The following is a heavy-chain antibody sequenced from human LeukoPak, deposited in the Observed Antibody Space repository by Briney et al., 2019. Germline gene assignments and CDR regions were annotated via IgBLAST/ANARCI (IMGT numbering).Heavy chain of an antibody. CDR1: GFTFSSYS. V-gene: IGHV3-21*01. CDR3: ARDRDPSPFDY. Sequence: PGGSLRLSCAASGFTFSSYSMHWVRQAPGKGLEWVSSISSSGSYIYYADSVKGRFTISRDNAKNSLYLQMNSLRAEDTAVYYCARDRDPSPFDYWGQGTLVTVSS. J-gene: IGHJ4*02. CDR2: ISSSGSYI.